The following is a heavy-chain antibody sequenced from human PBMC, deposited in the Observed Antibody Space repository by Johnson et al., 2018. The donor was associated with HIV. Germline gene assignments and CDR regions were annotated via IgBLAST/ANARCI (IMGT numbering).Heavy chain of an antibody. CDR1: GFTFSSYA. D-gene: IGHD6-6*01. CDR2: ISYDGSNK. J-gene: IGHJ3*02. V-gene: IGHV3-30*04. Sequence: QVQLVESGGGVVQPGRSLRLSCAASGFTFSSYAMHWVRQAPGKGLEWVAVISYDGSNKYFADSVKGRFTISRDNSKHTLYLQMKSLRGEDTAVYSCARGRSSSSTAAFDIWGQGTMVTVSS. CDR3: ARGRSSSSTAAFDI.